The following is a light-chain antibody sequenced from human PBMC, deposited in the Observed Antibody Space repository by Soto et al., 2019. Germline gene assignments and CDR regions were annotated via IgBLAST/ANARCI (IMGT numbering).Light chain of an antibody. CDR3: QQSYTSPLT. CDR1: QSISNN. Sequence: DIQMTQSPSSLSASVGVRVTVTCRASQSISNNLNWYQKKQGKAPTLLIFAASTLQTGVPSRFSGSGFGTDFTLTISSLQLEDFATYYCQQSYTSPLTFGGGTKVDVK. V-gene: IGKV1-39*01. J-gene: IGKJ4*01. CDR2: AAS.